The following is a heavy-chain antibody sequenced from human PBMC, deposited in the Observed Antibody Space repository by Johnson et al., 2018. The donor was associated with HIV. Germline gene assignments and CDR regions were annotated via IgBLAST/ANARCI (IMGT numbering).Heavy chain of an antibody. Sequence: QLVESGGGVVQPGRSLRLSCVASGFRFSSYAVHWVRQAPGKGLEWVAVISWNSGSIGYADSVKGRFTISRDNAKNSLYLQMNSLRAEDTALYYCAGYSSSWYDAFDIWGQGTTVIVSS. CDR1: GFRFSSYA. D-gene: IGHD6-13*01. J-gene: IGHJ3*02. CDR2: ISWNSGSI. V-gene: IGHV3-9*01. CDR3: AGYSSSWYDAFDI.